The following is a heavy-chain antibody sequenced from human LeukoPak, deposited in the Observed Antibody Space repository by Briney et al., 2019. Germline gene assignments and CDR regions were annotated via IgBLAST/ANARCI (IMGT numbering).Heavy chain of an antibody. CDR3: ARGHSDGSFQY. CDR2: ISAYNGNT. J-gene: IGHJ1*01. CDR1: GYTFTSYD. Sequence: ASVKVSCKASGYTFTSYDINWVRQAPGQGLEWMGWISAYNGNTNYAQKLQGRVTMTADTSTSTAYMELESLRSDDTAVYYCARGHSDGSFQYWGQGTLVIVSS. V-gene: IGHV1-18*01. D-gene: IGHD5-24*01.